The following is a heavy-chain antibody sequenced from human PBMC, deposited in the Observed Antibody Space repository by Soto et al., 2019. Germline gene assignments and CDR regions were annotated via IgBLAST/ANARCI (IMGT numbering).Heavy chain of an antibody. V-gene: IGHV4-59*01. Sequence: PSETLSLTCTVSGGSISSYYCSWLRQPPGKGLEWIGYIYYSGSTNYNPSLKSRVTISVDTSKNQFSLKLSSVTAADTAVYYSERELAAAVGNWFDPWGQGTLVTVSP. CDR2: IYYSGST. CDR3: ERELAAAVGNWFDP. D-gene: IGHD6-13*01. CDR1: GGSISSYY. J-gene: IGHJ5*02.